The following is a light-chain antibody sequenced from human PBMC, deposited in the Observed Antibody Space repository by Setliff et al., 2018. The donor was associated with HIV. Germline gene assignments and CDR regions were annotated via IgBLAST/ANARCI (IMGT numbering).Light chain of an antibody. V-gene: IGLV2-14*03. CDR2: DVT. CDR3: TSYTTSSAPLV. CDR1: SSDVGGYDY. Sequence: QSALTQPASVSGSPGQSITISCTGTSSDVGGYDYVSWYQHYPGKAPKFMIYDVTTRPSGVSNRFSGSKSGNTASLTISRLQPEDDADYYCTSYTTSSAPLVFGSGTKVTVL. J-gene: IGLJ1*01.